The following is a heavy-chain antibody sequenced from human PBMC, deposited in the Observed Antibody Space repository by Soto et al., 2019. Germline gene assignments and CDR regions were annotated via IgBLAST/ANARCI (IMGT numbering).Heavy chain of an antibody. CDR1: GGTFGSYA. CDR3: AHRKVSGTTVTTGFDP. Sequence: QVQVVQSGAEVKKPGSSVKVSCKTSGGTFGSYAVSWVRQAPGQGLQWMGGIIPIFGRARTKYSQEFQGRVTITADESTNTAYMELSSLRSEDTAVYYCAHRKVSGTTVTTGFDPWGQGTLVTVSS. J-gene: IGHJ5*02. CDR2: IIPIFGRART. V-gene: IGHV1-69*01. D-gene: IGHD4-17*01.